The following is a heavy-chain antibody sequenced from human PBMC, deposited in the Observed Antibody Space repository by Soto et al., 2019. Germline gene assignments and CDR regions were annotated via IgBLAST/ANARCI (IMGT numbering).Heavy chain of an antibody. Sequence: QITLKESGPTLLKPTQTLTLTCTFSGFSLSTSAVVVGWIRQPPGKALEWLALIYGDDDKRYSPSLKSRLTITKDTSKNQVVLTMTNMDPVDTATYFGTHSLTMVRGQGLESCQHWGQGTLLTVSS. CDR1: GFSLSTSAVV. V-gene: IGHV2-5*02. D-gene: IGHD3-10*01. CDR3: THSLTMVRGQGLESCQH. J-gene: IGHJ1*01. CDR2: IYGDDDK.